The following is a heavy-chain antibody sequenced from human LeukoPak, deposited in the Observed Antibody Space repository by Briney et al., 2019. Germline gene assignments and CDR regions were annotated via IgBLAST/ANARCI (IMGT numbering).Heavy chain of an antibody. CDR1: GYTFTSYG. CDR2: ISAYNGNT. D-gene: IGHD3-10*01. CDR3: ARTGHSYGSGSYPFDY. V-gene: IGHV1-18*01. J-gene: IGHJ4*02. Sequence: GASVKVSCKASGYTFTSYGISWVRQAPGQGLEWMGWISAYNGNTNYAQKFQGRVTITRDTSASTAYMELSSLRSEDTAVYYCARTGHSYGSGSYPFDYWGQGTLVTVSS.